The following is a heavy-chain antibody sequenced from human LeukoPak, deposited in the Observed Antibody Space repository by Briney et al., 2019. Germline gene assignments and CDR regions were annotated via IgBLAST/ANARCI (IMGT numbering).Heavy chain of an antibody. D-gene: IGHD3-22*01. CDR1: GFTFSSYG. Sequence: GRSLRLSCAASGFTFSSYGMHWVRQAPGKGLEWVAVISYDGSNKYYADSVKGRFTISRDNSKNTLYLQMNSLRAEDTAVYYCARDREGIVVPDDAFDIWGQGTMVTVSS. V-gene: IGHV3-30*03. CDR3: ARDREGIVVPDDAFDI. CDR2: ISYDGSNK. J-gene: IGHJ3*02.